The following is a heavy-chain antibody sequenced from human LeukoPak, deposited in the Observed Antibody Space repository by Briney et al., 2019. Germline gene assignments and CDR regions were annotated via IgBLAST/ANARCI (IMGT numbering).Heavy chain of an antibody. Sequence: PGGSLRLSCAASGFTFSSYSMNWVRQAPGKGLEWVSYISSSSSTIYYADSVKGRFTISRDNAKNSLYLQMNSLRAEDTAVYYCARDGSYYDFDYWGQGTLVTVSS. CDR1: GFTFSSYS. D-gene: IGHD3-10*01. CDR2: ISSSSSTI. V-gene: IGHV3-48*01. J-gene: IGHJ4*02. CDR3: ARDGSYYDFDY.